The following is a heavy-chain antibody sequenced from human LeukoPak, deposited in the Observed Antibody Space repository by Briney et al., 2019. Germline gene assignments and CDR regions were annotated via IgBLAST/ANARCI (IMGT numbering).Heavy chain of an antibody. CDR1: GFTFSSYA. V-gene: IGHV3-23*01. CDR3: AKDPEYSSSSGWFDP. D-gene: IGHD6-6*01. CDR2: ISGSGGST. Sequence: GSLRLSCAASGFTFSSYAMSWVRQAPGKGLEWVSAISGSGGSTYYADSVKGRFAISRDNSKNTLYLQMNSLRAEDTAVYYCAKDPEYSSSSGWFDPWGQRTLATVSS. J-gene: IGHJ5*02.